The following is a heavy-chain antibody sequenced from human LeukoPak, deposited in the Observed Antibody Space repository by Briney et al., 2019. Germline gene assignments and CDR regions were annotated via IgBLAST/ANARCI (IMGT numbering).Heavy chain of an antibody. V-gene: IGHV4-39*07. Sequence: PSETLSLTCTVSGGSISSSSYYWGWIRQPPGKGLEWIGSIYYSGSTYYNPSLKSRVTISVDTSKNQFSLKLSSVTAADTAVYYCARDSVATISEGIDPWGQGTLVTVSS. CDR3: ARDSVATISEGIDP. CDR1: GGSISSSSYY. CDR2: IYYSGST. J-gene: IGHJ5*02. D-gene: IGHD5-12*01.